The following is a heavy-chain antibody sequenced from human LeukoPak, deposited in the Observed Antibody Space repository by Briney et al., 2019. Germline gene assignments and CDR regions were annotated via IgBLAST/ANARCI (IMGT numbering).Heavy chain of an antibody. V-gene: IGHV3-20*04. CDR2: INWNGHNT. Sequence: GGSLRLSCTASGFSIDEYAMTWVRQAPGKGLEWVSGINWNGHNTGYEDSVRGRSTISRDNAKNSLYLQMNSLRAEDTALYYCAREPSLLCSGGSCYPDYWGQGTLVTVSS. D-gene: IGHD2-15*01. J-gene: IGHJ4*02. CDR1: GFSIDEYA. CDR3: AREPSLLCSGGSCYPDY.